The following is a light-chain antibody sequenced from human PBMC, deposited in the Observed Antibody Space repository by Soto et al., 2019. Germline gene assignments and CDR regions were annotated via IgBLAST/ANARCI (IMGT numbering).Light chain of an antibody. CDR3: QSYDTGLVV. V-gene: IGLV1-40*01. CDR2: DNN. J-gene: IGLJ2*01. CDR1: SSNIGSGYN. Sequence: QSVLTQPPSVSGAPGQRVTISCTGSSSNIGSGYNVHWYQQLPGTAPKLLIYDNNNRPSGVPDRFSGSKSGTSASLAITGLQCADEADYYCQSYDTGLVVFGGGTKLTVL.